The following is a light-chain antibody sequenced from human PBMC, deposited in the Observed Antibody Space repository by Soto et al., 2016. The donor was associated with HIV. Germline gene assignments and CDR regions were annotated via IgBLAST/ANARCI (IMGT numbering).Light chain of an antibody. CDR3: QKHDGLPV. CDR1: HGITNH. CDR2: DAF. J-gene: IGKJ4*01. Sequence: DIQMTQSPSSLSASVGDRVTITCQASHGITNHLNWYQQKPGKAPKLLIYDAFNLESGVPSRFSGSGSGTYFTFTITNLQPEDTATYYCQKHDGLPVFGGGAKVEVK. V-gene: IGKV1-33*01.